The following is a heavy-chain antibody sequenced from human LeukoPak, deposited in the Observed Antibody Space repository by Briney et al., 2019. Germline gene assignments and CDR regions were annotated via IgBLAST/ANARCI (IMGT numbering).Heavy chain of an antibody. V-gene: IGHV1-2*02. Sequence: ASVKVSCKASGYTFTGYYMHWVRQAPGQGLEWMGWINPNSGGTNYAQKFQGRVTMTRDTSISTAYMELSRLRSDDTAVYYCARVDYGSGSYYNDWDQGTLVTVSP. CDR1: GYTFTGYY. CDR3: ARVDYGSGSYYND. J-gene: IGHJ4*02. CDR2: INPNSGGT. D-gene: IGHD3-10*01.